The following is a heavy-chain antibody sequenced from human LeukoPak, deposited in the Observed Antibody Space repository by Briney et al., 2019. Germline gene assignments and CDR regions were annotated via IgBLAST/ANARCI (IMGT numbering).Heavy chain of an antibody. CDR1: GGTFXSYA. Sequence: SVTVSCKASGGTFXSYAXXXVXXXPXXXXXWMGRIIPILGIANYAQKFQGRVTITADKSTSTAYMELSSLRSEDTAVYYCARDQIAVAFDYWGQGTLVTVSS. CDR2: IIPILGIA. J-gene: IGHJ4*02. V-gene: IGHV1-69*04. D-gene: IGHD6-19*01. CDR3: ARDQIAVAFDY.